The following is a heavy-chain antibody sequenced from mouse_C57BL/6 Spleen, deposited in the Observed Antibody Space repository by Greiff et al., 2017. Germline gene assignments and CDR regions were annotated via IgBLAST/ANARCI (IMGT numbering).Heavy chain of an antibody. V-gene: IGHV1-80*01. CDR3: ARDTTVGFDY. Sequence: QVQLKQSGAELVKPGASVKISCKASGYAFSSYWMTWVKQRPGKGLEWIGQIYPGDGDTNYNGKFKGKATLTADKSSSTAYMQLSSLTSEDSAVYCCARDTTVGFDYWGQGTTLTVSS. D-gene: IGHD1-1*01. J-gene: IGHJ2*01. CDR2: IYPGDGDT. CDR1: GYAFSSYW.